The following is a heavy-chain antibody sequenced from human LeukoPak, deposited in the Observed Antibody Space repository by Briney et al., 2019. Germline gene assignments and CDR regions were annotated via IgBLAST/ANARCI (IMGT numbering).Heavy chain of an antibody. J-gene: IGHJ1*01. V-gene: IGHV1-3*04. CDR2: INTGNGNT. D-gene: IGHD3-10*01. CDR1: GYSFANYG. Sequence: ASVKVACKTSGYSFANYGMHWVRRAPRQSLEWMGWINTGNGNTKSSQKFQDRVALTRDTSASTAYMELNSLSSEDTAVYYCARVPLSDASGRYYSHWGQGTLVTVSS. CDR3: ARVPLSDASGRYYSH.